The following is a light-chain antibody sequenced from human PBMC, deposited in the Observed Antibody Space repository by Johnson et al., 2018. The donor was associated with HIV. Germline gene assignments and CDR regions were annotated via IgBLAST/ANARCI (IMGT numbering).Light chain of an antibody. V-gene: IGLV1-51*01. J-gene: IGLJ1*01. CDR1: SSNIGNNY. Sequence: QSVLTQPPSVSAAPGQKVTISCSGSSSNIGNNYVSWYQQLPGTAPKVLIYDNNKRPSGIPDRFSGSKSDTSATLGITGLQTGDEAEYYCGTWDTSLSVYVVGTGTKVTVL. CDR2: DNN. CDR3: GTWDTSLSVYV.